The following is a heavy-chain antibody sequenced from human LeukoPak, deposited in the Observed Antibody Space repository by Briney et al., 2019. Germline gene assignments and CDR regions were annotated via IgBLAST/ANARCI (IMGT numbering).Heavy chain of an antibody. D-gene: IGHD3-22*01. CDR1: GFTFSSYA. CDR3: AKGWYYYDSSGPADY. Sequence: GGSLRPSCAASGFTFSSYAMSWVRQCPGKGLEWVSAISGSGGSTYYADSVKGRFTISRDNSKNTLYLQMNSLRAEDTAVYYCAKGWYYYDSSGPADYWGQGTLVTVSS. CDR2: ISGSGGST. V-gene: IGHV3-23*01. J-gene: IGHJ4*02.